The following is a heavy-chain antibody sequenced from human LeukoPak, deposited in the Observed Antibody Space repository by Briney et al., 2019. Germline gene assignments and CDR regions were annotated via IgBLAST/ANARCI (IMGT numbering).Heavy chain of an antibody. J-gene: IGHJ4*02. CDR1: GGSISSYY. D-gene: IGHD6-13*01. V-gene: IGHV4-59*12. CDR3: ARDHTAAAGDY. CDR2: IYYSGST. Sequence: SETLSLTCTVSGGSISSYYWSWIRQPPGKGLEWIGYIYYSGSTNYNPSLKSRVTISVDTSKNQFSLKLSSVTAADTAVYYCARDHTAAAGDYWGQGTLVTVSS.